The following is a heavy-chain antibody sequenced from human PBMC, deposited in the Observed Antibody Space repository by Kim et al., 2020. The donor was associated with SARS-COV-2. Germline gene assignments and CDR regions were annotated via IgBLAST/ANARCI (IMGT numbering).Heavy chain of an antibody. CDR3: ARDLGSSSWTLKGYYYGMDV. D-gene: IGHD6-13*01. J-gene: IGHJ6*02. CDR2: ISSSSSYI. V-gene: IGHV3-21*01. Sequence: GGSLRLSCAASGFTFSSYSMNWVRQAPGKGLEWVSSISSSSSYIYYADSVKGRFTISRDNAKNSLYLQMNSLRAEDTAVYYCARDLGSSSWTLKGYYYGMDVWGQGTTVTVSS. CDR1: GFTFSSYS.